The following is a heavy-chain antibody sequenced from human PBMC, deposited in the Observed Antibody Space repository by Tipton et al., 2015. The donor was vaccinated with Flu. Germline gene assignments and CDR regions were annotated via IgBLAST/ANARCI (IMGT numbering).Heavy chain of an antibody. CDR2: IYYSGST. D-gene: IGHD6-13*01. J-gene: IGHJ4*02. CDR1: GDSISSGGSY. Sequence: TLSLTCTVSGDSISSGGSYWSWIRQHPGKGLEWIGYIYYSGSTYYNPSLKSRITISVDTSNNQFTLKLSSVTAADTAVYYCARERAAAGMVNWGQGTLVTVSP. V-gene: IGHV4-31*03. CDR3: ARERAAAGMVN.